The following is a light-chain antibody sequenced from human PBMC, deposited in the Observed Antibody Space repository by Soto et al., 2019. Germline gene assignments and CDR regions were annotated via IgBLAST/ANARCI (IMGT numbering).Light chain of an antibody. CDR2: DVN. Sequence: QSALTQPPSASGSPGQSVTISCTGTSSDVGGYNYVSWYQQLPGKAPKLIIYDVNKRPSGVPDRFSGSKSGNTASLTVSGLQAEDEADYYCSSYAGSNIFVVFGGGTQLTVL. CDR1: SSDVGGYNY. V-gene: IGLV2-8*01. CDR3: SSYAGSNIFVV. J-gene: IGLJ3*02.